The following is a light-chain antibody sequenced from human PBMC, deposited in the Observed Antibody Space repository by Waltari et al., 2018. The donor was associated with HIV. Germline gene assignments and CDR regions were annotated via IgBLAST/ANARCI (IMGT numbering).Light chain of an antibody. Sequence: QSVLPPPPSVSGTPGQTVTISCSGTWSDIESIYVLWYKVVPGTDPKLLIYRNHQRPSGVPDRFSASKSGASASLAVSGLRSDDEADYYCSTWDGSLGAYVFGGGTKLTVL. CDR3: STWDGSLGAYV. CDR1: WSDIESIY. V-gene: IGLV1-47*01. J-gene: IGLJ3*02. CDR2: RNH.